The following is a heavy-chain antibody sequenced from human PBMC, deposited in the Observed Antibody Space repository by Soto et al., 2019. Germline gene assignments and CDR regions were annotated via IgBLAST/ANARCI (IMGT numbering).Heavy chain of an antibody. V-gene: IGHV4-59*01. Sequence: QVQLQESGPGLVKPSETLSLTCTVSDGSISSYYWSWIRQPPGKGLEWIGYIYYSGSTNYNPSLKSRVTISVDTSKNQFSLKLSSVTAADTAVYYCARRWGPTFDFWGQGTLVTVSS. D-gene: IGHD1-26*01. CDR1: DGSISSYY. J-gene: IGHJ4*02. CDR3: ARRWGPTFDF. CDR2: IYYSGST.